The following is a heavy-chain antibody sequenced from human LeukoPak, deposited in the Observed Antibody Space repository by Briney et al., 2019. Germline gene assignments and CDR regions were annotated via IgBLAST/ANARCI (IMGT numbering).Heavy chain of an antibody. CDR1: GGFISISTHY. J-gene: IGHJ4*02. V-gene: IGHV4-39*07. D-gene: IGHD6-6*01. Sequence: PSETLSLTCSLSGGFISISTHYWGWIRQTPGKGLEWIGSVFYSGTTYFNPSLNGRLTISVDTSKNQFSLKLRSVTAADTAVYYCARTHSSSNPDDYWGQGTLVTVSS. CDR2: VFYSGTT. CDR3: ARTHSSSNPDDY.